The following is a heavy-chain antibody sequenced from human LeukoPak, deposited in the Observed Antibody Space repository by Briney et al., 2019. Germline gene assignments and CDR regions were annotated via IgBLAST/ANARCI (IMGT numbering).Heavy chain of an antibody. J-gene: IGHJ4*02. Sequence: GGSLRLSCAASGFTFSRHYMHWVRQAPGKGLGWVAVISEDGSNMYYAGSVKGRFTISRDNSKNTLDLQMDALRAEDTAVYYCARDVSGSWSTDYWGQGTLVTVSS. CDR2: ISEDGSNM. CDR1: GFTFSRHY. D-gene: IGHD3-3*01. V-gene: IGHV3-30*03. CDR3: ARDVSGSWSTDY.